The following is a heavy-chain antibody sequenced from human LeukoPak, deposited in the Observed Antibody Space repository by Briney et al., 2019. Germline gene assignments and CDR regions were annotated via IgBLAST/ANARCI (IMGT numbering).Heavy chain of an antibody. D-gene: IGHD6-19*01. CDR1: GDSASITTAA. J-gene: IGHJ4*02. V-gene: IGHV6-1*01. CDR3: ARKASGRPFDY. Sequence: SPTLSLTSAISGDSASITTAASNWIRQSPSRGREWLGRTYFMTEWYNDSAVSVKSPISMNTDTSKNPFSLQPTYMPPAPPAMNYCARKASGRPFDYWGQGTLVTVSS. CDR2: TYFMTEWYN.